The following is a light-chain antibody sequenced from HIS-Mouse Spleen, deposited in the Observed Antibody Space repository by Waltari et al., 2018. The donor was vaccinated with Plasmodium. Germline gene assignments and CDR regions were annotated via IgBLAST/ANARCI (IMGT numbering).Light chain of an antibody. CDR3: SSYAGSNNLV. CDR1: SSDVGGYNY. CDR2: EVS. J-gene: IGLJ2*01. V-gene: IGLV2-8*01. Sequence: QSALTQPPSASGSPGQSVTISCTGTSSDVGGYNYVSWSQPHPGKAPSLMIYEVSKRPSGVPDRFSGSKSGNTASLTVSGLQAEDEADYYCSSYAGSNNLVFGGGTKLTVL.